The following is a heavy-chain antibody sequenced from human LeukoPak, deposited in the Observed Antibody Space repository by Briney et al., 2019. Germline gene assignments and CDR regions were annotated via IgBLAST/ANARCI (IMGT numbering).Heavy chain of an antibody. CDR2: IKQDGSKK. CDR1: GFPFSSYW. CDR3: TRVGYIDEGIDY. J-gene: IGHJ4*02. V-gene: IGHV3-7*04. D-gene: IGHD5-24*01. Sequence: GGSLRLSCVASGFPFSSYWMTWVRQAPGKGLEWVANIKQDGSKKSYVDSVKGRFTISRDNAKKSLYLQMNSLRAEDTAIYYCTRVGYIDEGIDYWGQGTLVTVSS.